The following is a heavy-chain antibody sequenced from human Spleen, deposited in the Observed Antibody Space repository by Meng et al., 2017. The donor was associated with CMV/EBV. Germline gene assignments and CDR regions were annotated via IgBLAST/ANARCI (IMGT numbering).Heavy chain of an antibody. D-gene: IGHD2-15*01. CDR1: GFSLSTPEMR. Sequence: SGHTLVQATQTHTLTCTLSGFSLSTPEMRVSWIRQPPGKALEWLAGIDWDDEKFYSTSLKTMHTISKDTSRNHVVLIMTNMDPMDTATYDCARSAAYYYYGMDVWGQGTTVTVSS. V-gene: IGHV2-70D*14. J-gene: IGHJ6*02. CDR3: ARSAAYYYYGMDV. CDR2: IDWDDEK.